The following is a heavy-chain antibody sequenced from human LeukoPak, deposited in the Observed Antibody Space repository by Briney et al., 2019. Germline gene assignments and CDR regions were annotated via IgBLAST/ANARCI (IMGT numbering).Heavy chain of an antibody. D-gene: IGHD3-16*01. Sequence: PGGSLRLSCAASGFTFSSYSMNWVRQAPGKGLEWVSSISSSSSYIYYADSVKGRFTISRDNAKNSLYLQMNSLRAEDTAVYYCARATKTRLGYFDYWGQGTLVTVSS. J-gene: IGHJ4*02. V-gene: IGHV3-21*01. CDR1: GFTFSSYS. CDR3: ARATKTRLGYFDY. CDR2: ISSSSSYI.